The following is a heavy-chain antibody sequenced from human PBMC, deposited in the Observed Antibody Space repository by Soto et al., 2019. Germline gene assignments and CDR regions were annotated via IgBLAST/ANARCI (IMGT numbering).Heavy chain of an antibody. D-gene: IGHD3-3*02. CDR2: IYYSGST. V-gene: IGHV4-39*01. CDR1: GGTISSIGYY. CDR3: ARLPHFWSGYLVWWFDP. J-gene: IGHJ5*02. Sequence: PSETLPLTNTVAGGTISSIGYYCVWIRQPPGKGLEWIGSIYYSGSTYYNPSLKSRVTISVDTSKNQFSLKLSSVTAADTAVYYCARLPHFWSGYLVWWFDPWGQGTLVTVSS.